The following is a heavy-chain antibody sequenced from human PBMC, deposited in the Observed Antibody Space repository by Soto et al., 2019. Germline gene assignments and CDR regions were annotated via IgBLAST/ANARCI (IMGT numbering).Heavy chain of an antibody. V-gene: IGHV1-69*06. D-gene: IGHD2-2*02. CDR2: IIPIFGTA. Sequence: QVQLVQSGAEVKKPGSSVKVSCKASGGTFSSYAISWVRQAPGQGLEWMGGIIPIFGTANYAQKFQGRVTITADKSTSTAYMEMSSLRSEDTAVYYCARSRLGYCSSTSCYTPYYYYGMDVWGQGTTVTVSS. CDR3: ARSRLGYCSSTSCYTPYYYYGMDV. J-gene: IGHJ6*02. CDR1: GGTFSSYA.